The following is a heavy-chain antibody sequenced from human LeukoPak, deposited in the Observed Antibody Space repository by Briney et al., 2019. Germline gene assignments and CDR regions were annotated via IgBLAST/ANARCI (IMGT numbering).Heavy chain of an antibody. CDR3: ARGSVAAAAHVPFDY. D-gene: IGHD6-13*01. V-gene: IGHV4-39*01. J-gene: IGHJ4*02. Sequence: SETLSLTCTVSGGSISSSSYSWGWIRQPPGKGLEGIGRTYYSGSTYYNPSLKSRVTISVDTSKNQFSLKLSSVTAADTAVYYCARGSVAAAAHVPFDYWGQGTLVTVSS. CDR1: GGSISSSSYS. CDR2: TYYSGST.